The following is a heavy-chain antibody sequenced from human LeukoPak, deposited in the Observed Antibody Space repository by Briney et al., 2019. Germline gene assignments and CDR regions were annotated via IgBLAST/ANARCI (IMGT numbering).Heavy chain of an antibody. J-gene: IGHJ4*02. CDR2: ISYDGSNR. D-gene: IGHD3-10*01. Sequence: GGSLRLSCAASGVTFSSYGMHWVREAPGKGGGWGADISYDGSNRYYADSVKGRFTISRDNSKNTLYLQMNSLRAEDTAVYYCAKDLAYYGSGSYIPPDYWGQGTLVTVSS. CDR3: AKDLAYYGSGSYIPPDY. CDR1: GVTFSSYG. V-gene: IGHV3-30*18.